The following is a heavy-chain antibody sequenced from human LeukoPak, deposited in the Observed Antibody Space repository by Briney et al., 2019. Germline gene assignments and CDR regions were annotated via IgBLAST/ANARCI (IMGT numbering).Heavy chain of an antibody. D-gene: IGHD5-12*01. CDR2: ISRGGFEI. CDR3: VRDSPGYGAYDFD. CDR1: GFTFSTYE. Sequence: QPGGSLRLSCVGSGFTFSTYEMNWVRQAPGKGLEWLSFISRGGFEIHYAASVEGRFTISRDNAKNTLYLQMTSLRDEDTAVYYCVRDSPGYGAYDFDWGQGTLVTVSS. V-gene: IGHV3-48*03. J-gene: IGHJ4*02.